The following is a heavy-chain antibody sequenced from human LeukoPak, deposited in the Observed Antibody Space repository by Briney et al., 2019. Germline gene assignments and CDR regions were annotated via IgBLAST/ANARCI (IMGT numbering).Heavy chain of an antibody. D-gene: IGHD1-26*01. Sequence: GGSLRLSCAASGFTFNNFAMSWVRQAPGKGLEWVSLISGSGGDSKSVDSVKGRFTISRDNSKNTLYLQMNSLRAEDTAVYYCAKESLRYSGSSPIDYWGQGTLVTVSS. CDR1: GFTFNNFA. CDR3: AKESLRYSGSSPIDY. CDR2: ISGSGGDS. V-gene: IGHV3-23*01. J-gene: IGHJ4*02.